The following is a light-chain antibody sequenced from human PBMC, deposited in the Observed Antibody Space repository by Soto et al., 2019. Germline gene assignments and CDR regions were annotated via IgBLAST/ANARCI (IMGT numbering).Light chain of an antibody. J-gene: IGKJ4*01. CDR2: GAS. Sequence: EIVFTQSPGTLSLSPGERATLSCRASQSVSSSYLAWYQQKPGQAPRLLIYGASSRATGIPDRFSGSGSGTDFTLTISRLEPEDFAVYYCQQYGRSLTFGGGTKVEIK. CDR1: QSVSSSY. V-gene: IGKV3-20*01. CDR3: QQYGRSLT.